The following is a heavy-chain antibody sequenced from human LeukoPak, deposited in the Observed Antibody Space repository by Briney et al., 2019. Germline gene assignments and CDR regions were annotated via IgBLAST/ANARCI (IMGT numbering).Heavy chain of an antibody. D-gene: IGHD3-22*01. CDR1: GFIFSSYS. CDR2: XSGSGGSX. V-gene: IGHV3-23*01. CDR3: XXXXXDXSXPGXSYP. J-gene: IGHJ5*02. Sequence: GGSLRLSCAASGFIFSSYSMNWVRQAPGKGLEWVSAXSGSGGSXXXAXXVXXXFTISRDNSKNTLYLQMNSLRAEDTAVYYXXXXXXDXSXPGXSYPWGQGTLVTVSS.